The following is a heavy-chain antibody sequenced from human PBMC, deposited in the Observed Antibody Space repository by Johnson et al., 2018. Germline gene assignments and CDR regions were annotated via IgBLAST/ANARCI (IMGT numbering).Heavy chain of an antibody. Sequence: VQLQESGGGLVQPGGSLRLSCAASGFTFSSYAMSWVRQAPGKGLEWVSGFSGSGDSTYYADSVKGRFTISRDNAKNSLYVRINSLRADDTAISYCARVTPARSCGSAACYFYYDMDVWGKGTSVTVSS. J-gene: IGHJ6*03. V-gene: IGHV3-23*01. CDR2: FSGSGDST. D-gene: IGHD2-2*01. CDR1: GFTFSSYA. CDR3: ARVTPARSCGSAACYFYYDMDV.